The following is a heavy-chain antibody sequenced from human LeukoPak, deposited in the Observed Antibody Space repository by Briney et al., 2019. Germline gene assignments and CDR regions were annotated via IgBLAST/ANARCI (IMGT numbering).Heavy chain of an antibody. CDR1: GYTLTELS. J-gene: IGHJ4*02. D-gene: IGHD3-3*01. Sequence: ASVKVSCKVSGYTLTELSMHWVRQAPGKGLEWMGGFDPEDGETIYAQKFQGRVTMTEDTSTDTAYMELSSLRSEDTAVYYCATLRFLEWLFLYYFDYWGQGTLDTVSS. CDR3: ATLRFLEWLFLYYFDY. CDR2: FDPEDGET. V-gene: IGHV1-24*01.